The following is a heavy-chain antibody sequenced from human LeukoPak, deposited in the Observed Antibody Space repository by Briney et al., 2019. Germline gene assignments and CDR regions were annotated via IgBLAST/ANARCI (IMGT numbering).Heavy chain of an antibody. CDR2: IHNSGST. J-gene: IGHJ4*02. V-gene: IGHV4-59*01. CDR3: ARDEVAGGFDY. CDR1: GGSIGSFY. Sequence: SETLSLTCTVSGGSIGSFYWNCIRQAPGKGLEWIGYIHNSGSTNHNSSLKSRVTISVDTSKNQYHLKLSSVTAADTSEYYCARDEVAGGFDYWGQGTLVTVSS. D-gene: IGHD6-19*01.